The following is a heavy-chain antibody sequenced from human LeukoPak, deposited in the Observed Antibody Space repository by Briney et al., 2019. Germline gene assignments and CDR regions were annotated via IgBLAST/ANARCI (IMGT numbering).Heavy chain of an antibody. D-gene: IGHD3-22*01. Sequence: PGGSLRLSCAASGFTFSNYEMNWVRQAPGKGLEWVSYIFGTGDPIYYAVSVKGRFTISRDNAKKSVYLQMNSLRAEDTALYYCASGIWLRTWGQGTLVTVSS. CDR3: ASGIWLRT. CDR1: GFTFSNYE. V-gene: IGHV3-48*03. CDR2: IFGTGDPI. J-gene: IGHJ5*02.